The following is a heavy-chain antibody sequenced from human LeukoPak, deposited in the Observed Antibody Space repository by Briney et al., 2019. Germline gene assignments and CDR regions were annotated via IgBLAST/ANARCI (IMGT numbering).Heavy chain of an antibody. D-gene: IGHD2-8*02. J-gene: IGHJ4*02. CDR2: IHNNVST. V-gene: IGHV4-39*01. CDR3: ASLKTGGLFDY. CDR1: GDSVSSSTYY. Sequence: SETLSLTCTVSGDSVSSSTYYWGWIRQPPGKGLEYIGSIHNNVSTYYNPSLKSRVTISVDTSKNQFSLRLTSVTAADTAVYYCASLKTGGLFDYWGQGTLVPVSS.